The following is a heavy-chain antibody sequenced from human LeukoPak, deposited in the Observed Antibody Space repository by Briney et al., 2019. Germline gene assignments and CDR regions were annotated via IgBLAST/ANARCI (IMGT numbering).Heavy chain of an antibody. CDR2: IYYTGST. Sequence: SETLSLTCSVSGGSISNYYWSWIRQPPAKGLEWIGYIYYTGSTNYNPSLKSRVTISVDTSKNQFSLKLSSVTAADTAVYYCVRTIGEFDPRYPGTLVTV. CDR3: VRTIGEFDP. V-gene: IGHV4-59*08. D-gene: IGHD3-3*01. J-gene: IGHJ5*02. CDR1: GGSISNYY.